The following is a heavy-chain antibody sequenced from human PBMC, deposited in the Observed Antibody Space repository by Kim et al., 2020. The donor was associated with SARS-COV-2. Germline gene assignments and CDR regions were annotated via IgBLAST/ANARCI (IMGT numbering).Heavy chain of an antibody. CDR3: ARQDSDYYYYMDV. Sequence: NPSLKSRVTISVDTSKNQFSLKLSSVTAADTAVYYCARQDSDYYYYMDVWGKGTTVTVSS. J-gene: IGHJ6*03. V-gene: IGHV4-39*01.